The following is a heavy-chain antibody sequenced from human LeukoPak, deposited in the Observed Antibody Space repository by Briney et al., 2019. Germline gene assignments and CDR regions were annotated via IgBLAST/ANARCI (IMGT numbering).Heavy chain of an antibody. J-gene: IGHJ5*02. Sequence: ASVKVSCKASGYTFTSYGISWVRQAPGQGLEWMGWISAYNGNTNYAQKLQGRVTMTTDTSTSTAYMELRSLRSDDTAVYYCARGPYYCSGGSCYDWFDPWGQGTLVTVSS. CDR3: ARGPYYCSGGSCYDWFDP. CDR2: ISAYNGNT. D-gene: IGHD2-15*01. V-gene: IGHV1-18*01. CDR1: GYTFTSYG.